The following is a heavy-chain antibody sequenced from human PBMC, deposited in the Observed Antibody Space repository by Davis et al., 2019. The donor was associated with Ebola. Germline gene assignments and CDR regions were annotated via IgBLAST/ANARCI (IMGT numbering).Heavy chain of an antibody. Sequence: GESLKISCAASGFTFSTYWMHWVRQAPGKGLVWVSRTNTDDSSTSYADSVKGRFTISRDNAKNTLYLQMNSLRAEDTAVYYCASSSGWLMSKDYWGQGTLVTVSS. CDR1: GFTFSTYW. CDR2: TNTDDSST. D-gene: IGHD6-19*01. V-gene: IGHV3-74*01. CDR3: ASSSGWLMSKDY. J-gene: IGHJ4*02.